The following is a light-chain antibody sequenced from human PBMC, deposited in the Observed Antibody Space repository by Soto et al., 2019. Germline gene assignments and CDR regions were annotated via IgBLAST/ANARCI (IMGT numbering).Light chain of an antibody. CDR3: QQANSFPIT. Sequence: DLQMTQSPSSVSASVGDRVTITCRASQDISSWLAWYQQKPGKAPKLLIYAASTLETGVPSRFSGSGSGTEFTLTISSLQPEDFATYYCQQANSFPITFGQGTRLEIK. J-gene: IGKJ5*01. CDR1: QDISSW. V-gene: IGKV1D-12*01. CDR2: AAS.